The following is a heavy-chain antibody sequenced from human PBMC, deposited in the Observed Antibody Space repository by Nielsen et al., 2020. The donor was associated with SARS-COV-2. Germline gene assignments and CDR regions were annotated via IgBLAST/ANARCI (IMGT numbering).Heavy chain of an antibody. J-gene: IGHJ4*02. Sequence: SETLSLTCTVSGGSISSYYWSWIRQPPGKGLEWVGYIYYSGSTNYNPSLKSRVTISVDTSKNQFSLKLNSVTAADTAVYYCAREEYNYGLDYWGQGTLVTVSS. D-gene: IGHD5-18*01. CDR3: AREEYNYGLDY. CDR2: IYYSGST. CDR1: GGSISSYY. V-gene: IGHV4-59*01.